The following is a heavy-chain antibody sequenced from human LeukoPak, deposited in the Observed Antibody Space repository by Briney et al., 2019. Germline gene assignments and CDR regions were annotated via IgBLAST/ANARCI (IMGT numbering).Heavy chain of an antibody. CDR2: IIPIFGTA. V-gene: IGHV1-69*05. CDR1: AGTFSSYA. J-gene: IGHJ4*02. CDR3: ARDLDGAFDY. Sequence: ASVTVACKAAAGTFSSYAISWVRQAPGHGLEWMGGIIPIFGTANYAQKFQGRVTITTDESTSTAYMELSSLRSEDTAVYYCARDLDGAFDYWGQGTLVTVSS. D-gene: IGHD3/OR15-3a*01.